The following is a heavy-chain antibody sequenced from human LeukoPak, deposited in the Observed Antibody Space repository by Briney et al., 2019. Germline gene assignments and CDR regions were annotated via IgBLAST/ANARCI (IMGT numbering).Heavy chain of an antibody. J-gene: IGHJ4*02. V-gene: IGHV4-4*02. Sequence: SETLSLTCAVSGGSISSSNWWSWVRQPPGKGLEWIGEIYHSGSTNYNPSLKSRVTISVDTSKNQFSLKLSSVTAADTAVYYCARAIVGATPFDYWGQGTLVTVSS. D-gene: IGHD1-26*01. CDR1: GGSISSSNW. CDR3: ARAIVGATPFDY. CDR2: IYHSGST.